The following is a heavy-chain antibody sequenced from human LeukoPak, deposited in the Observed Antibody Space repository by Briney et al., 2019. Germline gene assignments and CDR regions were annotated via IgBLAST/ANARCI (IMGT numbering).Heavy chain of an antibody. CDR2: INPTGTGT. J-gene: IGHJ4*02. D-gene: IGHD2-8*02. Sequence: VASVKVSCKASGYTFTNYYMHWVRQAPGQGLEWMGLINPTGTGTNYAQKFRGRVTLTGDTSTTTVYMELSSLRSEDTAVYYCAREESGGYFDYWGQGTPVTVSS. CDR1: GYTFTNYY. V-gene: IGHV1-46*01. CDR3: AREESGGYFDY.